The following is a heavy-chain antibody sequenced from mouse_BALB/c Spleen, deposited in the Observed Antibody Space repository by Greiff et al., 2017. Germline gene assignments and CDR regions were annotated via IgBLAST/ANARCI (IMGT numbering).Heavy chain of an antibody. CDR1: GYAFSSYW. D-gene: IGHD2-4*01. Sequence: QVQLQQSGAELVRPGSSVKISCKASGYAFSSYWMNWVKQRPGQGLEWIGQIYPGDGDTNYNGKFKGKATLTADKSSSTAYMQLSSLTSEDSAVYFCASLYDYGEGWVYWGQGTTLTVSS. CDR3: ASLYDYGEGWVY. CDR2: IYPGDGDT. J-gene: IGHJ2*01. V-gene: IGHV1-80*01.